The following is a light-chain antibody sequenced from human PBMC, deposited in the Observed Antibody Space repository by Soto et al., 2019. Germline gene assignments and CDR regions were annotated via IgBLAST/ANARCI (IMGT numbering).Light chain of an antibody. CDR3: AAWDDSLNGVV. V-gene: IGLV2-14*01. Sequence: QSALTQPASVSGSPGQSITISCTGSSSDVGGYNHVSWYQQHPGKAPKLMIYEVSNRPSGVSNRFSGSKSGNTASLTISGLQAEDEADYYCAAWDDSLNGVVFGGGTKLTVL. CDR2: EVS. J-gene: IGLJ2*01. CDR1: SSDVGGYNH.